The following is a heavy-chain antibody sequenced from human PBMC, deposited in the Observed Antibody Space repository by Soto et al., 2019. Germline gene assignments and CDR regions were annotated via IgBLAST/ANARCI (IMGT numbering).Heavy chain of an antibody. CDR3: AADGSTSVGGMDV. CDR1: GFTFTSSA. V-gene: IGHV1-58*01. D-gene: IGHD1-7*01. J-gene: IGHJ6*02. CDR2: IVVGSGNT. Sequence: SVKVSCKXSGFTFTSSAVQWVRQARGQRLEWIGWIVVGSGNTNYAQKFQERVTITRDMSTSTAYMELSSLRSEDTAVYYCAADGSTSVGGMDVWGQGTTVTVSS.